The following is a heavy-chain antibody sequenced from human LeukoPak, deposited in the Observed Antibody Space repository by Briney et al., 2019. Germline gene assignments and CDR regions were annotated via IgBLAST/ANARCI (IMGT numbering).Heavy chain of an antibody. CDR3: AKEYDDFWSGALFDY. Sequence: GGSLRLSCAASGFTFDDYGMSWVRQAPGKGLEWVSAISGSGGSTYYADSVKGRFTISRDNSKNTLYLQMNSLRAEDTAVYYCAKEYDDFWSGALFDYWGQGTLVTVSS. J-gene: IGHJ4*02. D-gene: IGHD3-3*01. V-gene: IGHV3-23*01. CDR1: GFTFDDYG. CDR2: ISGSGGST.